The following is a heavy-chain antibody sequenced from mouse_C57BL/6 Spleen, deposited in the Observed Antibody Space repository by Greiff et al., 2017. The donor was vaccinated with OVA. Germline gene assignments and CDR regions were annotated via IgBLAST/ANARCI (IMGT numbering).Heavy chain of an antibody. Sequence: EVQRVESGGGLVQPGGSLSLSCAASGFTFTDYYMSWVRQPPGKALEWLGFIRNKANGYTTEYSASVKGRFTISRDNSQSILYLQMNALRAEDSATYYCARCPSGYFDVWGTGTTVTVSS. J-gene: IGHJ1*03. CDR3: ARCPSGYFDV. V-gene: IGHV7-3*01. CDR1: GFTFTDYY. D-gene: IGHD2-10*02. CDR2: IRNKANGYTT.